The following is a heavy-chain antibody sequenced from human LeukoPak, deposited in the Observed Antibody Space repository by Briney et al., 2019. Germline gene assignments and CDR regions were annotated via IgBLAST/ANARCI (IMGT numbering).Heavy chain of an antibody. CDR3: ARQDSSGYFYFDL. V-gene: IGHV4-59*08. Sequence: SETLSLTCTVSGDSISRYFWNWIRQPPGKGLEWIGYIYYSGSTNYNPPLESRVTISVDTSKNQFSLKLSSVTAADTAVYYCARQDSSGYFYFDLWGQGTLVTVSS. J-gene: IGHJ4*02. D-gene: IGHD3-22*01. CDR2: IYYSGST. CDR1: GDSISRYF.